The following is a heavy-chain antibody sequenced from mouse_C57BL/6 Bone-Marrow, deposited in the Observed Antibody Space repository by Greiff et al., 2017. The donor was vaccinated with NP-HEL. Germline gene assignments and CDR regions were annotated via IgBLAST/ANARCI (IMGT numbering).Heavy chain of an antibody. CDR2: IWSGGST. D-gene: IGHD1-1*01. V-gene: IGHV2-2*01. J-gene: IGHJ1*03. Sequence: VQLQQSGPGLVQPSQSLSITCTVSGFSLTSYGVHWVRQSPGKGLEWLGVIWSGGSTDYNAAFISRLSISKDNSKSQVFFKMNSLQADDTAIYYWARNWDYYGSSFPTEHFDVWGTGTTVTVSS. CDR3: ARNWDYYGSSFPTEHFDV. CDR1: GFSLTSYG.